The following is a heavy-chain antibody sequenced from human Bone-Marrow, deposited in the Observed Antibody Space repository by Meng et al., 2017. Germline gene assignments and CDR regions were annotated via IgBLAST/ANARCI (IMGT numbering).Heavy chain of an antibody. V-gene: IGHV3-30*01. CDR3: ARAIRFQPRGGFDY. J-gene: IGHJ4*02. D-gene: IGHD3-3*01. CDR1: GFTFSEYV. Sequence: GESLKISCAASGFTFSEYVMHWVRQAPGKGLEWVAVISYDGINKYYADSVKGRFTISRDNSKNTLYLQMNSLRAEDTAVYYCARAIRFQPRGGFDYWGQGTLVTVSS. CDR2: ISYDGINK.